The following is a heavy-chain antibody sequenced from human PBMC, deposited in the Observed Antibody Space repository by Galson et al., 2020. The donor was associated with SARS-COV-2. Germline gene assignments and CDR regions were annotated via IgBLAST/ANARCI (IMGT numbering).Heavy chain of an antibody. CDR2: INHSGSN. CDR1: GGYLSGYY. D-gene: IGHD2-2*02. Sequence: SETLSLTCAVYGGYLSGYYWSWIRQPPEKGLEWIGEINHSGSNNYNPSLKSRVTISVDTSKNQFSLKLSSVTAADTAVYYCARGWSGYNYYYYYGMDVWGQGTTVTVSS. CDR3: ARGWSGYNYYYYYGMDV. J-gene: IGHJ6*02. V-gene: IGHV4-34*01.